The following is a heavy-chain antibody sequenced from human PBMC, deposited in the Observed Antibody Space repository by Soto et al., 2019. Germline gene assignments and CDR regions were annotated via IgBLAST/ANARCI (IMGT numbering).Heavy chain of an antibody. V-gene: IGHV3-30*18. CDR1: GFTFSSYG. CDR3: AKDSDIVATMALDY. D-gene: IGHD5-12*01. CDR2: ISYDGSNK. J-gene: IGHJ4*02. Sequence: PGGSLRLSCAASGFTFSSYGMHWVRQAPGKGLEWVAVISYDGSNKYYADSVKGRFTISRDNSKNTLYLQMNSLRAEDTAVYYCAKDSDIVATMALDYWGQGTLVTVSS.